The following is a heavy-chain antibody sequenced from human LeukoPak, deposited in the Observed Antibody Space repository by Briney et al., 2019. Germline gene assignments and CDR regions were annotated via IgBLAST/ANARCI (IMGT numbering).Heavy chain of an antibody. D-gene: IGHD5-12*01. V-gene: IGHV1-8*03. CDR3: ATPWGYSGYDLRFDY. CDR2: MNPNSGNT. Sequence: EASVKVSCKASGYTFTSYDINWVRQATGQGLEWMGWMNPNSGNTGYAQKFQGRVTITRNTSISTAYMELSSLRSEDTAVYYCATPWGYSGYDLRFDYWGQGTLVTVSS. J-gene: IGHJ4*02. CDR1: GYTFTSYD.